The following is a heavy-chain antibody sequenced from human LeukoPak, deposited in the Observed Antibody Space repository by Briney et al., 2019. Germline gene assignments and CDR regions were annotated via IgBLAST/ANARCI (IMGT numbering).Heavy chain of an antibody. CDR2: INPNSGGT. CDR1: GYTFTGYY. V-gene: IGHV1-2*02. CDR3: ARVPMAASSFDY. J-gene: IGHJ4*02. Sequence: ASVRVSCKASGYTFTGYYMHWVRQAPGQGLEWMGWINPNSGGTNYAQKFQGRVTMTRDTSISTAYMELSRLRSDDTAVYYCARVPMAASSFDYWGQGTLVTVSS. D-gene: IGHD3-10*01.